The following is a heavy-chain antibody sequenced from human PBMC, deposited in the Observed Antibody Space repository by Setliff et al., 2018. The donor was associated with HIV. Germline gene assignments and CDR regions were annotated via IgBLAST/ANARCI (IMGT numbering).Heavy chain of an antibody. CDR2: IYPGDSDT. CDR3: ARLLMPRGFSYGSYYYYGMDV. J-gene: IGHJ6*02. D-gene: IGHD5-18*01. CDR1: GYSFTTYW. Sequence: GESLKISCKGPGYSFTTYWIGWVRQMPGKGLEWMGMIYPGDSDTRYSPSFQGQVTISADKSISTAYLQWSSLKASDTAMYYCARLLMPRGFSYGSYYYYGMDVWGQGTAVTVSS. V-gene: IGHV5-51*01.